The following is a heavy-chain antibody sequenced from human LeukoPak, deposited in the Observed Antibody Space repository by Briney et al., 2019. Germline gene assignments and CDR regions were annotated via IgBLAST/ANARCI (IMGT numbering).Heavy chain of an antibody. CDR3: ARDPPGHWYFDL. J-gene: IGHJ2*01. Sequence: GASVKVSCKASGYTFTGYYMHWVRQAPGQGLEWMGRINPNSGGTNYVQKFQGRVTMTRDTSISTAYMELSRLRSDDTAVYYCARDPPGHWYFDLWGRGTLVTVSS. CDR2: INPNSGGT. CDR1: GYTFTGYY. V-gene: IGHV1-2*06.